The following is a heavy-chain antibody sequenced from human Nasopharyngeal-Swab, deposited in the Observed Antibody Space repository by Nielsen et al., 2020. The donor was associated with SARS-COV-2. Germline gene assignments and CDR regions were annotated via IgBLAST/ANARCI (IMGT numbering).Heavy chain of an antibody. Sequence: GESLKISCAASGFTFRNYAMSWVHQAPGKGLEWVSGMSGSGGSTYYADSVKGRFTISRDNSKNTLYLQMNSLRGDDTAVYYCAKAPPSGHSSYYYYGVDVWGQGTTVTVSS. CDR2: MSGSGGST. CDR1: GFTFRNYA. V-gene: IGHV3-23*01. J-gene: IGHJ6*02. CDR3: AKAPPSGHSSYYYYGVDV. D-gene: IGHD4-23*01.